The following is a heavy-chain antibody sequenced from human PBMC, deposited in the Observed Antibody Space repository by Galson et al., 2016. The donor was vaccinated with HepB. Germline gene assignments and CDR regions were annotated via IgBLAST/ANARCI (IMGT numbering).Heavy chain of an antibody. V-gene: IGHV3-7*01. D-gene: IGHD3-3*01. CDR2: IKQDGSEK. CDR3: ARGEGLSYDFWSGSPRPNWFDP. CDR1: GFSFNTHW. Sequence: SLRLSCAASGFSFNTHWMSWVRQTPGKGLEWVANIKQDGSEKYYVDSTRGRFTISRDNAKNSLYLQMNSLRAEDTAVYYCARGEGLSYDFWSGSPRPNWFDPWGQGTLVTVSS. J-gene: IGHJ5*02.